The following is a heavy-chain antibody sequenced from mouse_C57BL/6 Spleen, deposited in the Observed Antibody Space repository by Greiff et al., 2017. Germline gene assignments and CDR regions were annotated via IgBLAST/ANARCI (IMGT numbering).Heavy chain of an antibody. V-gene: IGHV1-59*01. CDR3: AITTVVARGGYAMDY. D-gene: IGHD1-1*01. CDR1: GYTFTSYW. Sequence: QVQLQQPGAELVRPGTSVKLSCKASGYTFTSYWMHWVKQRPGQGLEWIGVIDPSDSYTNYNQKFKGKATLTVDTSSSTAYMQLSSLTSEDYAVYYCAITTVVARGGYAMDYWGQGTSVTVSS. CDR2: IDPSDSYT. J-gene: IGHJ4*01.